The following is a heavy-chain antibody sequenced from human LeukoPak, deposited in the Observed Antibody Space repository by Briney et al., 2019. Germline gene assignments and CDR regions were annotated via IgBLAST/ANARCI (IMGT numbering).Heavy chain of an antibody. CDR2: TYYSGST. Sequence: PAETLSLTCAVYGGSFSGYYWSWIRQPPGKGLEWIGYTYYSGSTNYSPSLKSRVTISLDTSKNQFSLKLNFVTAADTAMYYCARSFSPNYYDLLDYWGQGTLVTVSS. CDR1: GGSFSGYY. V-gene: IGHV4-59*01. CDR3: ARSFSPNYYDLLDY. J-gene: IGHJ4*02. D-gene: IGHD3-22*01.